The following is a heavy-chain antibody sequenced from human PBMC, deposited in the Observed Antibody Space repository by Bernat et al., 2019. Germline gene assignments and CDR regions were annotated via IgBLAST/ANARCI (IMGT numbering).Heavy chain of an antibody. Sequence: VQLVESGGGVVQPGRSLRLSCAASGFTFSSYGMHWVRQAPGKGLEWVSGISKSGSSTYYADSVKGRFTISRDNSKNTLYLQMNSLRAEDTAVYYCAKVYGDYLSSYFGLDVWGRGTTVTVSS. CDR3: AKVYGDYLSSYFGLDV. CDR1: GFTFSSYG. V-gene: IGHV3-23*04. J-gene: IGHJ6*02. CDR2: ISKSGSST. D-gene: IGHD4-17*01.